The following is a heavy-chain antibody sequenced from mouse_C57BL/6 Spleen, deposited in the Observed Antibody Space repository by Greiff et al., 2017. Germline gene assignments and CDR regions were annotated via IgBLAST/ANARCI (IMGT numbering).Heavy chain of an antibody. Sequence: EVHLVESGGDLVKPGGSLKLSCAASGFTFSSYGMSWVRQTPDKRLEWVATISSGGSYTYYPDSVKGRFTISRDNAKNTLYLQMSSLKSEDTAMYYCARHPEVYYFDYWGQGTTLTVSS. CDR2: ISSGGSYT. CDR3: ARHPEVYYFDY. V-gene: IGHV5-6*01. J-gene: IGHJ2*01. CDR1: GFTFSSYG.